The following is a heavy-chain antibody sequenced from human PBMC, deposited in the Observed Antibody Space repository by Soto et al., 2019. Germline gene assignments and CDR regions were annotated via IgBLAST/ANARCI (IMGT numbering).Heavy chain of an antibody. Sequence: SETLSLTCAVYGGSFRGYFWSWIRQLPGKGLEWIGYIYHIGSPSYNPSLKSRLSMSLDTSKNQFSLNLTSVTAADTAIYYCVRDRALDSSGHWFDPWGQGALVTVSS. J-gene: IGHJ5*02. CDR3: VRDRALDSSGHWFDP. CDR2: IYHIGSP. D-gene: IGHD6-19*01. CDR1: GGSFRGYF. V-gene: IGHV4-34*09.